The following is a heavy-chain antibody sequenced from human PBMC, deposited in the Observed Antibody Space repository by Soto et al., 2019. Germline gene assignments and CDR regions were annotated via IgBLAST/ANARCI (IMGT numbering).Heavy chain of an antibody. CDR1: GYTFTSYG. CDR2: ISAYNGNT. V-gene: IGHV1-18*04. CDR3: AREGEAAAGPVYYYYYYGMDV. D-gene: IGHD6-13*01. J-gene: IGHJ6*02. Sequence: GASVKVSCKASGYTFTSYGISWVRQAPGQGLEWMGWISAYNGNTNYAQKLQGRVTMTTDTSTSTAYMELRSLRSDDTAVYYCAREGEAAAGPVYYYYYYGMDVWGQGTTVTVSS.